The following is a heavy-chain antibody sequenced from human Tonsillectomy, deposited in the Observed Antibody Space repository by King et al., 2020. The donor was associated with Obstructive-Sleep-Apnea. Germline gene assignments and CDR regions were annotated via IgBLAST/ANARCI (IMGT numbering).Heavy chain of an antibody. V-gene: IGHV4-59*01. Sequence: VQLQESGPGLVKPSETLSLTCTVSGGSISSYYWSWIRQPPGKGLEWIGYIYYSGSTNYNPSLKSRVTISVDTSKNQFSLKLSSVTAADTAVYICARGGMGRFAGPVDYWGQGTLVTVSS. CDR3: ARGGMGRFAGPVDY. CDR1: GGSISSYY. J-gene: IGHJ4*02. D-gene: IGHD3-16*01. CDR2: IYYSGST.